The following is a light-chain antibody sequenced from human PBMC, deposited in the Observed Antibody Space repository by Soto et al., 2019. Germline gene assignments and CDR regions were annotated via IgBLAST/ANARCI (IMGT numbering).Light chain of an antibody. V-gene: IGKV1-39*01. Sequence: DIQMTQSPSSRSTSIGDRVTITCRASQRINIYLNWYRQKPGKAPELLIYSASNLQSGVPSRFSGSGSGTDFTLTISGLQSEDFATYYCQQSFSTPTFGQGTRLEIK. J-gene: IGKJ5*01. CDR2: SAS. CDR1: QRINIY. CDR3: QQSFSTPT.